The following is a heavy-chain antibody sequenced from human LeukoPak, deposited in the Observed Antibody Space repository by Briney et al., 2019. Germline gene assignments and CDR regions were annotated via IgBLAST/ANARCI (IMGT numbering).Heavy chain of an antibody. V-gene: IGHV3-30-3*01. CDR1: GFTFSSYA. CDR3: ARHSDGSSWYYWFDP. D-gene: IGHD6-13*01. J-gene: IGHJ5*02. Sequence: PGGSLRLSCAASGFTFSSYAMHWVRQAPGKGLEWVAVISYDGSNKYYADSVKGRFTISRDNSKNTLYLQMNSLRAEDTAVYYCARHSDGSSWYYWFDPWGQGTLVTVSS. CDR2: ISYDGSNK.